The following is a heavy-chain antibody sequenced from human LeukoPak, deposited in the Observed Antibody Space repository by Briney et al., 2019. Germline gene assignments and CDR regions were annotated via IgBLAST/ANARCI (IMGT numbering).Heavy chain of an antibody. J-gene: IGHJ4*02. V-gene: IGHV4-39*07. CDR2: IYYSGST. CDR3: ARRQGGSGSYYQY. CDR1: GGSVSRSPYY. D-gene: IGHD3-10*01. Sequence: SETLSLTCTVSGGSVSRSPYYWGWIRQPPGKGLEWIGNIYYSGSTYYNPSLKSRVTISVDTSKNQFSLKLSSVTAADTAVYYCARRQGGSGSYYQYWGQGTLVTVSS.